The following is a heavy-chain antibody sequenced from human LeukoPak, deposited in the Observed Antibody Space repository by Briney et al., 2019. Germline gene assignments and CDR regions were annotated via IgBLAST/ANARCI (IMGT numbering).Heavy chain of an antibody. CDR3: ARGKMVRGVMGY. D-gene: IGHD3-10*01. J-gene: IGHJ4*02. CDR1: GFPFSSYA. Sequence: GGSLRLSCAASGFPFSSYAMHWVRQAPGKGLEWVAVISYDGSNKYYADSVKGRFTISRDNSKNTLYLQMNSLRAEDTAVYYCARGKMVRGVMGYWGQGTLVTVSS. CDR2: ISYDGSNK. V-gene: IGHV3-30-3*01.